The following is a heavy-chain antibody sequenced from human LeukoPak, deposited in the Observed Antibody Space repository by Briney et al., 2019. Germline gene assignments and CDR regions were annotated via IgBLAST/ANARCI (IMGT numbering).Heavy chain of an antibody. CDR2: ISGGGGTT. V-gene: IGHV3-23*01. CDR1: GFTFSSSD. D-gene: IGHD6-13*01. Sequence: GGSLRLSCAASGFTFSSSDMSWVRQTPGKGLGWVSAISGGGGTTFSADSVKGRFTISRDNSKNTLYLQMNSLRAEDTAVYYCAKPGIAAAPGEYYFDYRGQGTLVTVSS. J-gene: IGHJ4*02. CDR3: AKPGIAAAPGEYYFDY.